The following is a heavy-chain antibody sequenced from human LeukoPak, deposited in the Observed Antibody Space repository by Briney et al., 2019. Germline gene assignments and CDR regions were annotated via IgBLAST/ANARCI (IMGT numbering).Heavy chain of an antibody. CDR1: RFTFSSYW. V-gene: IGHV3-7*01. CDR3: VRDKVVGATTGSLFDY. CDR2: IKEDGSEK. J-gene: IGHJ4*02. Sequence: GGSLRLSCVGSRFTFSSYWMSWVRQAPGKGGEWVANIKEDGSEKYYVASVKGGFTISRDNGKKSLYLQMNSLRAEDTAIYYCVRDKVVGATTGSLFDYWGQGTLVTVSS. D-gene: IGHD1-26*01.